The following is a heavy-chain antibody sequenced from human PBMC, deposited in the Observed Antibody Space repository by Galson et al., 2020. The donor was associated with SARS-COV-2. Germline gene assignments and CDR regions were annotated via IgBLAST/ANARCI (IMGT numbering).Heavy chain of an antibody. D-gene: IGHD3-9*01. CDR2: INPSGGST. J-gene: IGHJ4*02. CDR1: GSTFTSYY. Sequence: ASVKVSCKASGSTFTSYYMHWVRQAPGQGLEWMGIINPSGGSTSYAQKFQGRVTMTRDTSTSTVYMELSSLRSEDTAVYYCARGVNLRYFDWLLYEVDYWGQGTLVTVSS. CDR3: ARGVNLRYFDWLLYEVDY. V-gene: IGHV1-46*03.